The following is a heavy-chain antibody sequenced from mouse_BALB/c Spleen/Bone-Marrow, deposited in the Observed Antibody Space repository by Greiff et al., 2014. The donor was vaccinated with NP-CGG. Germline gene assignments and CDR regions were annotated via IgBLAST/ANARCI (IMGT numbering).Heavy chain of an antibody. V-gene: IGHV5-12-1*01. CDR1: GFAFSGND. D-gene: IGHD2-2*01. Sequence: EVHLVESGGGLVKPGGSLKLSCAASGFAFSGNDMSWVRQTPEKRLEWVAYISSGGGSTYYPDTVKGRFTISRDNAKNTLYLQMNSLKSEDTAMYYCARQRGYAYAMDYWGQGTSVTVSS. CDR2: ISSGGGST. CDR3: ARQRGYAYAMDY. J-gene: IGHJ4*01.